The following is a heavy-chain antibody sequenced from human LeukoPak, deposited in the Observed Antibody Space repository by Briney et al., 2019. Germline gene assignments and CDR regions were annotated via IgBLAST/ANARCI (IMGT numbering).Heavy chain of an antibody. D-gene: IGHD6-13*01. J-gene: IGHJ4*02. Sequence: PGASLQISCQGSGYSFTSYWIAWVRQLPGKGLEWMGIIYPDDSDTRYSPSFQGQVTISADKSISVAYLQWSSLKASDTAMYYCARHEGYSNSVFDNWGQGTLVTVSS. CDR1: GYSFTSYW. V-gene: IGHV5-51*01. CDR3: ARHEGYSNSVFDN. CDR2: IYPDDSDT.